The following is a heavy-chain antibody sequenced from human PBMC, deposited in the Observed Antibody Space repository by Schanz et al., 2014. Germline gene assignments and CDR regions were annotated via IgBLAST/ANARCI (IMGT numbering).Heavy chain of an antibody. CDR2: LNGYNAHT. V-gene: IGHV1-18*01. Sequence: QVQLVQSGAEVKKPGASVKVSCKASGYTFTSSGFSWVRQAPGQGLEWMGWLNGYNAHTNHAQKFQGRVTMTTDTSTSTVYMELRSLRSDDTDVYYCARDRDQWDGNFCDFWGQGTLVTVSP. J-gene: IGHJ4*02. CDR1: GYTFTSSG. D-gene: IGHD1-26*01. CDR3: ARDRDQWDGNFCDF.